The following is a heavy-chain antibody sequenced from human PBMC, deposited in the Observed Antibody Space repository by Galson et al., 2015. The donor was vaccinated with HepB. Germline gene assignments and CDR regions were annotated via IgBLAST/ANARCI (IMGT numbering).Heavy chain of an antibody. CDR3: AGKAAPYYFDY. J-gene: IGHJ4*02. CDR1: GFNFIYYS. Sequence: SLRLSCAASGFNFIYYSMNWVRQAPGKGLEWISYISSSSSTIHYADSVKGRFTISRDNAKNSLYLQMSSLRDDDTAVYYCAGKAAPYYFDYWGQGTLVTVSS. D-gene: IGHD6-13*01. CDR2: ISSSSSTI. V-gene: IGHV3-48*02.